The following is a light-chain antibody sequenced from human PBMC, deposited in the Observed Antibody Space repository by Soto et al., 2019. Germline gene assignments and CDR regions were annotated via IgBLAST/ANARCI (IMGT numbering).Light chain of an antibody. CDR3: CSYAGSSTVV. J-gene: IGLJ2*01. Sequence: QSALTQPASVSGSPGQSITISCTGTSSDVGSYNLVSWYQQHPGKSPKLMIYEGSKLPSGVSNRFSVSKSGNTASLTISGLQAEDEADYYCCSYAGSSTVVFGGGTKVTVL. V-gene: IGLV2-23*01. CDR1: SSDVGSYNL. CDR2: EGS.